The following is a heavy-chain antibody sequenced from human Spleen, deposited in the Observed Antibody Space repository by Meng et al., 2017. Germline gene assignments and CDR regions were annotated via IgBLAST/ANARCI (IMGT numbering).Heavy chain of an antibody. CDR2: IKQDGSEK. CDR3: AREPNPFDI. Sequence: GESLKISCAASGFTFSSYAMSWVRQAPGKGLEWVANIKQDGSEKYYVDSVKGRFTISRDNAKNSLYLQMNSLRAEDTAVYYCAREPNPFDIWGQGTMVTVSS. D-gene: IGHD2-8*01. V-gene: IGHV3-7*01. CDR1: GFTFSSYA. J-gene: IGHJ3*02.